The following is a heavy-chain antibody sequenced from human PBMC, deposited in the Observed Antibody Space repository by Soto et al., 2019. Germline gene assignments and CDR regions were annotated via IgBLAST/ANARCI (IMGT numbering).Heavy chain of an antibody. J-gene: IGHJ4*02. V-gene: IGHV4-59*01. CDR1: CGSISSVY. CDR2: IYHSGST. CDR3: ARLGDEMDF. D-gene: IGHD3-10*01. Sequence: SETLSLTCTVSCGSISSVYWSWIRQPPGKGLEWVGNIYHSGSTNYNPSLKSRVIMSIDTSKKKFSLNLTSVTASDTAVYFCARLGDEMDFWGQGTLVTVSS.